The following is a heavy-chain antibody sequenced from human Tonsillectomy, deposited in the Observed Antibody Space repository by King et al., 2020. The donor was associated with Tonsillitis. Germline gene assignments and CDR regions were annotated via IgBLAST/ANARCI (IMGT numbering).Heavy chain of an antibody. V-gene: IGHV2-70*11. Sequence: VTLKESGPALVKPTQTLTLTCTFSGFSLSTSRMCVSWIRQPPGKALEWLARIDWDDDKYYSTSLKTRLTISKDTSKNQVVLTMTNMDPVDTATYYCARFIAAAGTGPFDYWGQGTLVTVSS. CDR2: IDWDDDK. D-gene: IGHD6-13*01. CDR3: ARFIAAAGTGPFDY. J-gene: IGHJ4*02. CDR1: GFSLSTSRMC.